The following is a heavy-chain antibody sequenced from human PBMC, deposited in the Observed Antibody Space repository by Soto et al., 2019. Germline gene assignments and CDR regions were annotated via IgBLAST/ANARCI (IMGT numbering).Heavy chain of an antibody. V-gene: IGHV1-69*12. D-gene: IGHD1-7*01. CDR2: IIPIFGTA. Sequence: QVQLVQSGAEVKKPGSSVKVSCKASGGTFSSYAISWVRQAPGQGLEWMGGIIPIFGTANYARKFQGRVTITADAPTSTADMELGSLRSEDTGVYYGAGCGYDELELRGPFDYWGQGTLVTVSS. J-gene: IGHJ4*02. CDR3: AGCGYDELELRGPFDY. CDR1: GGTFSSYA.